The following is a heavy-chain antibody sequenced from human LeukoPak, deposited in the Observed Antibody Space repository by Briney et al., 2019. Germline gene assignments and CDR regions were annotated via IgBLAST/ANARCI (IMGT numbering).Heavy chain of an antibody. J-gene: IGHJ5*02. CDR2: ISGSGGST. CDR3: AKGGSRVATLWFDP. D-gene: IGHD5-12*01. Sequence: GGSLRLSCAASGVSVSSNYMSWVRQAPGKGLEWVSAISGSGGSTYYADSVKGRFTISRDNSKNTLYLQMNSLRAEDTAVYYCAKGGSRVATLWFDPWGQGTLVTVSS. V-gene: IGHV3-23*01. CDR1: GVSVSSNY.